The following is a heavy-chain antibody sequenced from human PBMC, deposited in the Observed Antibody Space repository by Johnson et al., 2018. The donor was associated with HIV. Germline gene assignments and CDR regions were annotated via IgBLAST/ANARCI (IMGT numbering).Heavy chain of an antibody. D-gene: IGHD1-26*01. J-gene: IGHJ3*02. CDR3: ARGGFDIVGGTIGWSAFDI. CDR2: ISYDGVNK. Sequence: QMQLVESGGGVVQPGRSLRLSCAASEFSFSTYALHWVRQAPGEGLEWVAVISYDGVNKYYADSVKCRFTVSRDNSKNTLYLQMTRLRTEDTAVYYCARGGFDIVGGTIGWSAFDIWGQGTMVTVSS. V-gene: IGHV3-30*04. CDR1: EFSFSTYA.